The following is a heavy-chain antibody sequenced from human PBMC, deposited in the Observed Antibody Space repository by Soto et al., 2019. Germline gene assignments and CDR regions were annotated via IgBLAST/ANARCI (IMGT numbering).Heavy chain of an antibody. V-gene: IGHV3-74*01. CDR1: GFPFSPYW. D-gene: IGHD4-4*01. J-gene: IGHJ6*02. Sequence: GGSLRLSCAGSGFPFSPYWMHLVRQAPGKGLVWVSRINPDGSSTNYADSVKGRFTISRDNAKNTLYLQMNSLRAEDTAVYYCGRGGSNSHNGMDVWGQGTTVTVSS. CDR3: GRGGSNSHNGMDV. CDR2: INPDGSST.